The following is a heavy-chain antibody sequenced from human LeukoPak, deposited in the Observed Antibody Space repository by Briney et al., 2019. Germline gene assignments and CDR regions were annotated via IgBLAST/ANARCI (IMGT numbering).Heavy chain of an antibody. CDR2: INHSGST. CDR1: SGSFSAYY. D-gene: IGHD4-11*01. J-gene: IGHJ4*02. Sequence: SETLSLTCAVYSGSFSAYYWSWIRQPPGKGLEWLGEINHSGSTNYNTSLESRVTVLVDKSKNQLSLKLRSVTAADTAVYYCARGRENYSRAGFGYWAQGTLVTVSS. CDR3: ARGRENYSRAGFGY. V-gene: IGHV4-34*01.